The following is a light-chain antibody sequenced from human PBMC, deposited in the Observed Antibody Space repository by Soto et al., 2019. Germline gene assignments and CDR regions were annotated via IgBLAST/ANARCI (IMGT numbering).Light chain of an antibody. CDR1: QSVSSRY. CDR3: RQYSSSPCY. CDR2: GAT. Sequence: EIVLTQSPGTLSMSPGERATLSCRASQSVSSRYVAWHQQKPGQAPRLLLSGATNRATGIPDRFSGSGSGTDFTLTISRLEPDDFAVYYCRQYSSSPCYFGPGTKVEIK. J-gene: IGKJ2*01. V-gene: IGKV3-20*01.